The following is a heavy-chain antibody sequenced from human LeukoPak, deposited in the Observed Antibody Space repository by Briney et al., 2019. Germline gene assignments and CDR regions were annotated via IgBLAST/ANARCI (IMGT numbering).Heavy chain of an antibody. V-gene: IGHV4-38-2*02. D-gene: IGHD5-24*01. J-gene: IGHJ4*02. CDR2: IYHSGST. CDR1: GYSISSGYY. Sequence: ASETLSLTCTVSGYSISSGYYWGWIRQPPGRGLEWIGSIYHSGSTYYNPSLKSRVTISVDTSKNQFSLKLSSVTAADTAVYYCARDLKEGMAGYWGQGTLVTVSS. CDR3: ARDLKEGMAGY.